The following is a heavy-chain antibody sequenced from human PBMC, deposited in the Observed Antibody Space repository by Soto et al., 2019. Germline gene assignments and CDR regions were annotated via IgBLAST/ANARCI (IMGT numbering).Heavy chain of an antibody. Sequence: PSEALSLTCTVSSDSVSSSSYTWGWIRQPPGKGPEWIGSIYSSGSTYYNPSLNSRVTVSVDTSKNQFSLKLSSVAAADTAVYYCARSPPLNYHDAFDIWGQGTMVTVS. CDR3: ARSPPLNYHDAFDI. CDR2: IYSSGST. J-gene: IGHJ3*02. CDR1: SDSVSSSSYT. V-gene: IGHV4-39*07. D-gene: IGHD2-2*01.